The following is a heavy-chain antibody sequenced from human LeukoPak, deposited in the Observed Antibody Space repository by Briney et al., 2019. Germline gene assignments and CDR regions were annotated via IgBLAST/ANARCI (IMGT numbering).Heavy chain of an antibody. CDR1: GFTSSSYA. CDR3: AKGWDGGYYFYFDY. CDR2: TSNSGGST. Sequence: GGSLRLSCAASGFTSSSYAMSWVRQAPGKGLEWVSATSNSGGSTYYADSVKGRFTISRDNSKNTLSLQMNSLRAEDTALYYCAKGWDGGYYFYFDYWGQGTLVTVSS. D-gene: IGHD5-12*01. V-gene: IGHV3-23*01. J-gene: IGHJ4*02.